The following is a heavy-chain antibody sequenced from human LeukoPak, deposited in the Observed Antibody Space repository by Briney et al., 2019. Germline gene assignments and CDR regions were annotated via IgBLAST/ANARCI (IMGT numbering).Heavy chain of an antibody. D-gene: IGHD6-19*01. CDR1: GYTFTSYG. Sequence: ASVKVSCKASGYTFTSYGISWVRQAPGQGLEWMGWISAYNGNTNYAQKLQGRVTMTTDTSTSTAYMELRSLRSDDTAVYYCASQGREQWPKGYYYGMDVWGQGTTVTVS. J-gene: IGHJ6*02. V-gene: IGHV1-18*01. CDR3: ASQGREQWPKGYYYGMDV. CDR2: ISAYNGNT.